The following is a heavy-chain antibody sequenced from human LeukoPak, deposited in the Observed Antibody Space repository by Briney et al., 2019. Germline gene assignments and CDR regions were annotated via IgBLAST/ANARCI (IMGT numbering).Heavy chain of an antibody. CDR2: INSEGSST. CDR1: GFTLSRYG. V-gene: IGHV3-74*01. D-gene: IGHD3-22*01. Sequence: GGSLNFPCAASGFTLSRYGMKWVPQAPGKGLVWVSRINSEGSSTTYADSVKGRFTISRDNAKNTLILQMNSLRAEDTAVYYCARDYYSRFDYWGQGTLVTVSS. J-gene: IGHJ4*02. CDR3: ARDYYSRFDY.